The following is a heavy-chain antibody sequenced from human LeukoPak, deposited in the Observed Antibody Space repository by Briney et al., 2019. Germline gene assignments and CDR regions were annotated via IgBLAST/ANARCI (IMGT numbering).Heavy chain of an antibody. V-gene: IGHV3-23*01. J-gene: IGHJ3*02. CDR3: AKGVASGWTAFDI. Sequence: HPGGSLRLSCAASGFTFSSYAMTWVRQAPGKGLEWVSVISGSGGSTYYADFVKGRFTISRDNSKNTLYLQMNSLRAEDTAVYYCAKGVASGWTAFDIWGQGTMVTVSS. D-gene: IGHD6-25*01. CDR2: ISGSGGST. CDR1: GFTFSSYA.